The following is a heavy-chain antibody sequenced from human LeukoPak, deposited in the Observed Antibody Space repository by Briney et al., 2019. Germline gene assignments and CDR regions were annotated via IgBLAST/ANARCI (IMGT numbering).Heavy chain of an antibody. V-gene: IGHV4-39*07. CDR1: GGSISSSSYY. Sequence: PSETLSLTCTVSGGSISSSSYYWGWIRQPPGKGLEWIGSIYYSGSTYYNPSLKSRVTISVDTSKNQFSLKLSSVTAADTAVYYCARDVSGSTSWDWFDPWGQGTLVTVSS. CDR2: IYYSGST. CDR3: ARDVSGSTSWDWFDP. J-gene: IGHJ5*02. D-gene: IGHD2-2*01.